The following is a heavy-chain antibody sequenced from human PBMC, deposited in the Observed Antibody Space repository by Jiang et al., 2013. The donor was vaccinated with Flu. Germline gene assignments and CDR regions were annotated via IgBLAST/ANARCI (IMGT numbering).Heavy chain of an antibody. V-gene: IGHV4-4*02. CDR3: ARGVKHTIWYYYMDV. Sequence: GSTNFNPSLRSRVTISVDKSKNQFSLKLSSVTAADTAVYYCARGVKHTIWYYYMDVWGKGTTVTVSS. J-gene: IGHJ6*03. CDR2: GST. D-gene: IGHD5-24*01.